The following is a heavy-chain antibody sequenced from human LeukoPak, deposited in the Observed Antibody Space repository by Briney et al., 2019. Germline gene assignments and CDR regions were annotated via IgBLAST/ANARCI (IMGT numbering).Heavy chain of an antibody. J-gene: IGHJ4*02. D-gene: IGHD4-23*01. CDR3: ARYATTVVY. CDR2: IYHRGST. Sequence: PSETLSLTCAVYGGSFSGYYWSWIRQPPGKGLEWIGYIYHRGSTYYNPSLKSRVTISVDRSKNQFSLKLSSVTAADTAVYYCARYATTVVYWGQGTLVTVSS. V-gene: IGHV4-30-2*01. CDR1: GGSFSGYY.